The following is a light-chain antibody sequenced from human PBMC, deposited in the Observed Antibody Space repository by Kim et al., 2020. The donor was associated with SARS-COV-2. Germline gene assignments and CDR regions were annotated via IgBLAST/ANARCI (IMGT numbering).Light chain of an antibody. CDR3: QAWDSSVV. CDR2: QDS. Sequence: SYELTQPPSVSVSPGQTASITCSGDKLGDKYACWYQQKPGQSPVLVIYQDSNRPSGIPERFSGSNSGNTATLTISGTQATDEADYYCQAWDSSVVFG. CDR1: KLGDKY. J-gene: IGLJ2*01. V-gene: IGLV3-1*01.